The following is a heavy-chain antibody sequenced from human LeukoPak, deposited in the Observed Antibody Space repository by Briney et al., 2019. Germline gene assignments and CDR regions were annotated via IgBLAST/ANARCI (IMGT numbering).Heavy chain of an antibody. J-gene: IGHJ4*02. D-gene: IGHD3-22*01. CDR1: SFTFSSYG. Sequence: PGGSLRLSCAASSFTFSSYGMHWVRQAPGKGLEWVAFIRYDGSNKYYADSVKGRFTTSRDNSKNTLYLQMNSLRAEDTAVYYCAKPDEEYYYDSSGYPASSFDYWGQGTLVTVSS. V-gene: IGHV3-30*02. CDR2: IRYDGSNK. CDR3: AKPDEEYYYDSSGYPASSFDY.